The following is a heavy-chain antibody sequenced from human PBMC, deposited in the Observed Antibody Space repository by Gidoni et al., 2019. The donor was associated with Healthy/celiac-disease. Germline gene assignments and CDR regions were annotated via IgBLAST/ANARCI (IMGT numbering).Heavy chain of an antibody. Sequence: EVQLVESGGGLVQPGGYLRLSCSASGFPFRTFHLTLVRKAPGKGLEWVSYISSSSSTIYYAESVKGRFTISRDNAKNSLYLQMNSLRDEDTAVYYCARSYSSSPRDWGLSYYYYGMDVWGQGTTVTVSS. J-gene: IGHJ6*02. V-gene: IGHV3-48*02. CDR2: ISSSSSTI. CDR1: GFPFRTFH. D-gene: IGHD6-6*01. CDR3: ARSYSSSPRDWGLSYYYYGMDV.